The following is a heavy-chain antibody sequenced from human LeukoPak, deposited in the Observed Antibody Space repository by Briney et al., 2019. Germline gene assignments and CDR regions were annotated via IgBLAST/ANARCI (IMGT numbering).Heavy chain of an antibody. CDR2: TSGSGGNT. CDR1: GFTFSSFA. CDR3: VKGRGYSLRYCFEY. D-gene: IGHD5-12*01. V-gene: IGHV3-23*01. J-gene: IGHJ4*02. Sequence: PGGSLRLSCAASGFTFSSFAMSWARHAPGRGLVYVSGTSGSGGNTYYADSEKGRFTISRDNSKNSLYLQMNSLSAEDTAVYYCVKGRGYSLRYCFEYWGQGTPVTVSS.